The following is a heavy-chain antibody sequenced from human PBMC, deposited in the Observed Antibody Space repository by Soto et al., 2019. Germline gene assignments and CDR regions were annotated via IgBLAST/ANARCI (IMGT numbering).Heavy chain of an antibody. J-gene: IGHJ6*02. V-gene: IGHV4-4*07. Sequence: SETLSLTCTVSGGSISSYYWSWIRQPAGKGLEWIGRIYTSGSTNYNPSLKSRVTMSVDTSKNQFSLKLSSVTAADTAVYYCARAFDSSSWYYYYGMDVWGQGTTVTVSS. CDR3: ARAFDSSSWYYYYGMDV. CDR1: GGSISSYY. CDR2: IYTSGST. D-gene: IGHD6-13*01.